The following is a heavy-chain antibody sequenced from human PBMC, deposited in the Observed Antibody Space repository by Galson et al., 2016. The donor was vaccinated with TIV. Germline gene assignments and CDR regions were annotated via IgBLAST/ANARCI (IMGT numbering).Heavy chain of an antibody. CDR3: ARDWDDYGAHSALDD. V-gene: IGHV3-7*01. D-gene: IGHD4-17*01. CDR2: IKQDGTDQ. Sequence: SLRLSCAASGFTLNWVRQAPGEGLQWVANIKQDGTDQNYVDSVKGRFSISRDNAKNSLFLQMNTLRPEATAVYYCARDWDDYGAHSALDDWGQGTLVTVSS. CDR1: GFTLN. J-gene: IGHJ4*02.